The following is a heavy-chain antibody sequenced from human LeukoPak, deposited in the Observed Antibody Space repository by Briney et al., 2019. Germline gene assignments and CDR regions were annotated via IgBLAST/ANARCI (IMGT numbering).Heavy chain of an antibody. J-gene: IGHJ6*04. CDR3: ASGGGVVVPAAFYYYGMDV. CDR2: IYYSGST. V-gene: IGHV4-61*01. D-gene: IGHD2-2*01. CDR1: GGSVSSGSYY. Sequence: SETLSLTCTVSGGSVSSGSYYWSWIRQPPGKGLEWIGYIYYSGSTNYNPSLKSRVTISVDTSKNQFSLKLSSVTAADTAVYYCASGGGVVVPAAFYYYGMDVWGKGTTVTVS.